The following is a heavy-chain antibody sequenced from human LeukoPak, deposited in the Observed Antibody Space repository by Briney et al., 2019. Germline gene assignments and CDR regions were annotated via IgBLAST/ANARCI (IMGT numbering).Heavy chain of an antibody. Sequence: GGSLRLSCAASGFTFSSYGMHWVRQAPGKGLEWEAFIRYDGSNKYYADSVKGRFTISRDNSKNTLYLQMNSLRAEDTAVYYCAKLTVVDTEIDYWGQGTLVTVSS. CDR3: AKLTVVDTEIDY. V-gene: IGHV3-30*02. CDR2: IRYDGSNK. CDR1: GFTFSSYG. D-gene: IGHD5-18*01. J-gene: IGHJ4*02.